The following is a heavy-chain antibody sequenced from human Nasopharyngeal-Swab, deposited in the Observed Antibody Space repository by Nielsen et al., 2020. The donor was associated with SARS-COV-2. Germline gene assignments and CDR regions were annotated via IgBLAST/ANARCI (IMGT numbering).Heavy chain of an antibody. V-gene: IGHV4-61*01. CDR1: GGSVSTGSYY. CDR2: IYNNGST. J-gene: IGHJ6*03. Sequence: SETLSLTCTVSGGSVSTGSYYWTWIRQPPGKGLEWIGYIYNNGSTKYNPSLKSRVTISVDTSKNQFSLKLNSVTAADTAVYYCARARDWGSYFYYYYMDVWGNGTTVTLSS. D-gene: IGHD7-27*01. CDR3: ARARDWGSYFYYYYMDV.